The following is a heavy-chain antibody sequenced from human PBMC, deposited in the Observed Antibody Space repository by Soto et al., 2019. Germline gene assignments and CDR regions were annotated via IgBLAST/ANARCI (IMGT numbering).Heavy chain of an antibody. CDR2: IYYTGKT. CDR1: GDPLYIGGYY. V-gene: IGHV4-31*03. J-gene: IGHJ5*02. CDR3: GRDLTSNANCIDP. Sequence: PSETLSLTCSVSGDPLYIGGYYWTWIRQRPGEGLEWMGYIYYTGKTYYNPSLESRLTMSVDRSKNQFSLKLNSVTAADTAVYYCGRDLTSNANCIDPWGQGTLVTVSS. D-gene: IGHD2-2*01.